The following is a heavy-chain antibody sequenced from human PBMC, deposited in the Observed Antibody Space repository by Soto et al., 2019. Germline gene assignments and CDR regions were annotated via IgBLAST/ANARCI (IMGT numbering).Heavy chain of an antibody. CDR3: SRAQYYDILTGYYNRPFDY. J-gene: IGHJ4*02. V-gene: IGHV3-49*04. CDR2: IRSKAFGGTT. CDR1: GFTFSSYS. Sequence: PGGSLRLSCAASGFTFSSYSMNWVRQAPGKGLEWVGFIRSKAFGGTTEYAASVRGRFTISRDDSEGIAYLLMNSLKSEDTAMYFCSRAQYYDILTGYYNRPFDYWGQGTLVTVSS. D-gene: IGHD3-9*01.